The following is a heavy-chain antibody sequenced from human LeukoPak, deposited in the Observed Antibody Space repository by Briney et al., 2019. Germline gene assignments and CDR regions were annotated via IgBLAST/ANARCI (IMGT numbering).Heavy chain of an antibody. CDR1: GYTVTSYY. CDR2: LNPSGGSS. CDR3: ASRISDGMDV. Sequence: ASVKVSCKASGYTVTSYYMHWVRQAPGQGLEWMGILNPSGGSSSYAQKFQGRATLTRATSTSTVYMELSSLRSEDTAVYYCASRISDGMDVWGQGTTVTVSS. V-gene: IGHV1-46*01. D-gene: IGHD2-15*01. J-gene: IGHJ6*02.